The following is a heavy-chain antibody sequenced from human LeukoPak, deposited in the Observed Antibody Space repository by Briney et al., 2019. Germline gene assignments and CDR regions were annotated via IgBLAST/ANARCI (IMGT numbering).Heavy chain of an antibody. J-gene: IGHJ4*02. D-gene: IGHD5-18*01. Sequence: SETLSLTCTVSGGSISSYYWSWIRQPPGKGLEWIGYIYYSGSTNYNPSLKSRVHISVDTSKNQFSLKLSSVTAADTAVYYCARVRWVTAMVTGPYFDYWGQGTLVTVSS. CDR1: GGSISSYY. CDR2: IYYSGST. V-gene: IGHV4-59*01. CDR3: ARVRWVTAMVTGPYFDY.